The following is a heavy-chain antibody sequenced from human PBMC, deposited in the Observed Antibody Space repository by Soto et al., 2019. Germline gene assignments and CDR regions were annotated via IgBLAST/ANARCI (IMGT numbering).Heavy chain of an antibody. D-gene: IGHD5-18*01. CDR2: IYPGDSDT. CDR3: AVPDTLNAFDI. Sequence: VESLTISCEVSGYSFTSYWIVWVLQMPGKGLEWMGIIYPGDSDTRYSPSFQGQVTIPADKSISTAYLQWSSLKASDTAMYYCAVPDTLNAFDIWGQGTMVTVSS. J-gene: IGHJ3*02. CDR1: GYSFTSYW. V-gene: IGHV5-51*01.